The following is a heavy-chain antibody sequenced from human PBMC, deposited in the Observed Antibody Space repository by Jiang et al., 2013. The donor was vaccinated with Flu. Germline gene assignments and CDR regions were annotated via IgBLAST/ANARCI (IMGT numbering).Heavy chain of an antibody. J-gene: IGHJ4*02. CDR2: INPSGGST. CDR3: ARDLHQAAARAILGY. CDR1: TFTSYY. Sequence: TFTSYYIYWVRQAPGQGLEWMGVINPSGGSTTYAQKFQGRVTVTRDTSTSTVYMELSSLRSEDTAVYYCARDLHQAAARAILGYWGQGTLVTVSS. V-gene: IGHV1-46*01. D-gene: IGHD6-13*01.